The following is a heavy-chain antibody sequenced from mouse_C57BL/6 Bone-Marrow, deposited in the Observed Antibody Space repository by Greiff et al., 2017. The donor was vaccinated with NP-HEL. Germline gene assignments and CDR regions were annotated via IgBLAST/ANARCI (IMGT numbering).Heavy chain of an antibody. Sequence: EVHLVESGGGLVKPGGSLKLSCAASGFTFSDYGMHWVRQAPEKGLEWVAYISSGSSTIYYADTVKGRFTISRDNAKNTLFLQMTSLRSEDTAMYYCARWAGYFDYWGQGTTLTVSS. CDR3: ARWAGYFDY. CDR1: GFTFSDYG. J-gene: IGHJ2*01. D-gene: IGHD3-3*01. CDR2: ISSGSSTI. V-gene: IGHV5-17*01.